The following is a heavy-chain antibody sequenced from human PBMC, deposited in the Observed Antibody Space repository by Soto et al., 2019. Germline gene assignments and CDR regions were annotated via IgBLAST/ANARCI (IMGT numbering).Heavy chain of an antibody. CDR2: ISYDGSNK. Sequence: QVQLVESGGGVVQPGRSLRLSCAASGFTFSSYGMHWVRQAPGKGLEWVAVISYDGSNKYYADSVKGRFTISRDNSKNTLYLQMNSLRAEDTAVYYCAKDFGYCGGDCYSVYYGMDVW. CDR3: AKDFGYCGGDCYSVYYGMDV. D-gene: IGHD2-21*02. CDR1: GFTFSSYG. J-gene: IGHJ6*01. V-gene: IGHV3-30*18.